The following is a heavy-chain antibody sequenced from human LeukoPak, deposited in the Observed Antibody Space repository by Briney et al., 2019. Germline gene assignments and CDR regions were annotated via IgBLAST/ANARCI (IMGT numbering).Heavy chain of an antibody. CDR1: GGSISSYY. D-gene: IGHD3-10*01. J-gene: IGHJ4*01. V-gene: IGHV4-59*01. Sequence: SETLSLTCTVSGGSISSYYWSWIRQPPGKGLEWIGYIYYSGSTNYNPSLKSRVTISVDTSKNQFSLKLSSVTAADTAVCYCARDPGPGSYYYYVDYCVHGTLVTVSS. CDR3: ARDPGPGSYYYYVDY. CDR2: IYYSGST.